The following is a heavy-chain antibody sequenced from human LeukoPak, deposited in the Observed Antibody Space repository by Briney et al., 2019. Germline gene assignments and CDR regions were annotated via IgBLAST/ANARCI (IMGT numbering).Heavy chain of an antibody. D-gene: IGHD3-22*01. V-gene: IGHV4-30-4*01. J-gene: IGHJ4*02. CDR1: GGSISSGDYY. CDR3: ARALYDSSGYLYDY. CDR2: IYYSGST. Sequence: SGTLSLTCAVSGGSISSGDYYWSWIRQPPGKGLEWIGYIYYSGSTYYNPSLKSRVTISVDTSKNQFSLKLSSVTAADTAVYYCARALYDSSGYLYDYWGQGTLVTVSS.